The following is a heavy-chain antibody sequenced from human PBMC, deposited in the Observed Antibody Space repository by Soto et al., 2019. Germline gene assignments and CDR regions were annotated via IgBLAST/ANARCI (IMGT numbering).Heavy chain of an antibody. D-gene: IGHD5-12*01. CDR2: IWYDGSNK. J-gene: IGHJ6*02. CDR3: ARDSGLVATMEGPHYGMDV. V-gene: IGHV3-33*01. CDR1: GFTFSSYG. Sequence: QVQLVESGGGVVQPGRSLRLSCAASGFTFSSYGMHWVRQAPGKGLEWVAVIWYDGSNKYYADSVKGRFTISRDNSKNTLYLQMNSLRAEDTAVYYCARDSGLVATMEGPHYGMDVWGQGTTVTVSS.